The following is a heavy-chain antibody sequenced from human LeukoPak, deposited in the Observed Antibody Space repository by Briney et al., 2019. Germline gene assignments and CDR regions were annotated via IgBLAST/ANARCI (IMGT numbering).Heavy chain of an antibody. CDR2: ISYDGSNK. V-gene: IGHV3-30*18. CDR3: AKIDGVPAALYYYYGMDV. D-gene: IGHD2-2*01. J-gene: IGHJ6*04. Sequence: GGSLRLSCAASGFTFSSYGMHWVRQAPGKGLEWVAVISYDGSNKYYADSVKGRFTISRDNSKNTLYLQMNSLRAEDTAVYYCAKIDGVPAALYYYYGMDVWGKGTTVTVSS. CDR1: GFTFSSYG.